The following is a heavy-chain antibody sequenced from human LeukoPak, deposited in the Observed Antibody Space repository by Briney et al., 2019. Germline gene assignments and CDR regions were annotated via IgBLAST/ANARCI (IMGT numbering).Heavy chain of an antibody. D-gene: IGHD3-3*01. CDR2: ISYSGST. V-gene: IGHV4-31*03. J-gene: IGHJ3*02. CDR1: GGSITAGGYF. Sequence: PSETLSLTCTVSGGSITAGGYFWSWIRQHPGKGLECIGHISYSGSTYYTPSLKSRVTISADRSKNQYSLKLNSVTAADTAVYYCARAWHRYYDFWSGSHAFDIWGQGTMVTVSS. CDR3: ARAWHRYYDFWSGSHAFDI.